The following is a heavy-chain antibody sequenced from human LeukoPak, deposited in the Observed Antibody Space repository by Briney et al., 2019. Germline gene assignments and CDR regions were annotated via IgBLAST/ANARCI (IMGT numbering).Heavy chain of an antibody. Sequence: ASVKVSCKVSGYTLTELSMHWVRQAPGKGLEWMGGFDPEDGETIYAQKFQGRVTMTEDTSTDTAYMELSSLRSEDTAVYYCATVPLRYFDWLYPAWGQGTLVTVTS. CDR3: ATVPLRYFDWLYPA. J-gene: IGHJ4*02. D-gene: IGHD3-9*01. CDR1: GYTLTELS. V-gene: IGHV1-24*01. CDR2: FDPEDGET.